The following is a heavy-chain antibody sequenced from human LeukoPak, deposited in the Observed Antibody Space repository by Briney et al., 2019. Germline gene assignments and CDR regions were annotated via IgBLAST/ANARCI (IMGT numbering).Heavy chain of an antibody. Sequence: ASVKVSCKASGYTFTGYYIHWVRQAPGQGLEWMGGINPNSGDTSHAQWFQDRVTMTRDMSTSTAYMDLSMLTSDETALYYCARQGGSSLNFDYWGQGTLVTVSS. CDR1: GYTFTGYY. J-gene: IGHJ4*02. D-gene: IGHD1-26*01. CDR2: INPNSGDT. CDR3: ARQGGSSLNFDY. V-gene: IGHV1-2*02.